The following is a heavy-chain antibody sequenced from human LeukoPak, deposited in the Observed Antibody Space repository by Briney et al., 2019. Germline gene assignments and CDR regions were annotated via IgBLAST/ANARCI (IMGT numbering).Heavy chain of an antibody. V-gene: IGHV3-23*01. J-gene: IGHJ4*02. CDR2: ISGSGGRT. D-gene: IGHD2-15*01. CDR1: GFTFSSYG. Sequence: GGSLTLSCAASGFTFSSYGMSWVRQAPGRGLEGVAAISGSGGRTYYAGSVRGRLTISRDNSKNTLYLQMNSLRAEDTAVYYCARERRLQYCSGGSCYSSRYYFDYWGQGTLVTVSS. CDR3: ARERRLQYCSGGSCYSSRYYFDY.